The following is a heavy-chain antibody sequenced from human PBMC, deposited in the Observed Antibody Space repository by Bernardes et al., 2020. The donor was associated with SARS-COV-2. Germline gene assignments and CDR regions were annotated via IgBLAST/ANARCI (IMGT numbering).Heavy chain of an antibody. D-gene: IGHD2-15*01. CDR2: ISGSGGST. V-gene: IGHV3-23*01. CDR3: AKRYCSGGSCYSGWFDP. J-gene: IGHJ5*02. CDR1: GFTFSSYA. Sequence: GGSLRLSCAASGFTFSSYAMSWVRQAPGKGLEWVSAISGSGGSTYYADSVKGRFTISRDNSKNTLYLQMNSLRAEDTAVYYCAKRYCSGGSCYSGWFDPWGQGTLVTVSS.